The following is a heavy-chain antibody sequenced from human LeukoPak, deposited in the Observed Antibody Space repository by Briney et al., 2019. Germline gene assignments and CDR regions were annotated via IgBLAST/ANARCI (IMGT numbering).Heavy chain of an antibody. J-gene: IGHJ4*02. D-gene: IGHD6-13*01. CDR3: GRVAAAGRVDY. Sequence: GGSLRLSCAASGFTFDDYAMHWVRQAPGKGLEWVSGISWNSGSIGYADSVKGRFTISRDNAKNSLYLQMNSLRAEDTALYYCGRVAAAGRVDYWGQGTLVTVSS. V-gene: IGHV3-9*01. CDR1: GFTFDDYA. CDR2: ISWNSGSI.